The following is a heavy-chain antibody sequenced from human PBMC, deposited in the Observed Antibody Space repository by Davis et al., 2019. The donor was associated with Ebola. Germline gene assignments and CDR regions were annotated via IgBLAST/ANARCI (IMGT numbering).Heavy chain of an antibody. Sequence: AASAQVSCKASGFTFTSYDINWVRQASGQGLEWIGWMNPNSGNTGCAQNFQGRVTMTRDTSISTAYMELSSLRSDDTAVYYCASSAGTPVTTGYWGQGTLVTVSS. CDR1: GFTFTSYD. CDR2: MNPNSGNT. J-gene: IGHJ4*02. CDR3: ASSAGTPVTTGY. V-gene: IGHV1-8*01. D-gene: IGHD4-17*01.